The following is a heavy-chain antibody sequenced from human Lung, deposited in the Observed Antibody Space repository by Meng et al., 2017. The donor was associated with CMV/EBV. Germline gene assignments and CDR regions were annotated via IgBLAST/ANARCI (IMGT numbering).Heavy chain of an antibody. CDR2: IYPNSGGT. J-gene: IGHJ4*02. CDR1: GGTFSSYA. CDR3: ARDNDWGPDY. Sequence: ASXXVSCKASGGTFSSYAISWVRQAPGQGLEWMGWIYPNSGGTHYAQKFQGRLTVTRDTSISTGYMELSSLGSDDTAVYYCARDNDWGPDYWGQGTLVTVSS. V-gene: IGHV1-2*02. D-gene: IGHD7-27*01.